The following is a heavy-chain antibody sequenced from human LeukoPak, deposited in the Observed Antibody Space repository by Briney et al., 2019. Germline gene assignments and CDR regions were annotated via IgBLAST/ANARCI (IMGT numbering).Heavy chain of an antibody. V-gene: IGHV5-51*01. CDR2: IYPGDSDT. Sequence: GESLKISCKGSGYSFTSYWIGWVRQMPGKGLEWMGIIYPGDSDTRYSPSFQGQVTISADKSISTAYLRWSSLKASDTAMYYCARRLEYYYGSGSYYRRGAFDIWGQGTMVTVSS. CDR1: GYSFTSYW. D-gene: IGHD3-10*01. CDR3: ARRLEYYYGSGSYYRRGAFDI. J-gene: IGHJ3*02.